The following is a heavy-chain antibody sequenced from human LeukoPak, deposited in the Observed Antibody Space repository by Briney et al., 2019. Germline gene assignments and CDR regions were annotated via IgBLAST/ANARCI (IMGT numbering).Heavy chain of an antibody. V-gene: IGHV3-30*02. Sequence: GGSLRLSCAASGFTFSSYGMHWVRQAPGKGLEWVAFIRYDGSNKYYADSVKGRFTISRDNSKNTLYLQMNSLRAEDTAVYYCARSLYSGSYLTRSQDAFDIWGQGTMVTVSS. J-gene: IGHJ3*02. CDR1: GFTFSSYG. CDR2: IRYDGSNK. D-gene: IGHD1-26*01. CDR3: ARSLYSGSYLTRSQDAFDI.